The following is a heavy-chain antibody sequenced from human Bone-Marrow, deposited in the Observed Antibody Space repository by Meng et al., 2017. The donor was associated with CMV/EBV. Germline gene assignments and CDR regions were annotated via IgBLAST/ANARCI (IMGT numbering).Heavy chain of an antibody. J-gene: IGHJ4*02. Sequence: GESLKISCAASGFTFSSYSMNWVRQAPGKGLEWVSSISSSSSYIYYADSVKGRFTISRDNAKNSLYLQMNSLRAEDTAVYYCARWPYSSLFYYWGQGTLVTVSS. CDR2: ISSSSSYI. CDR3: ARWPYSSLFYY. V-gene: IGHV3-21*01. D-gene: IGHD6-6*01. CDR1: GFTFSSYS.